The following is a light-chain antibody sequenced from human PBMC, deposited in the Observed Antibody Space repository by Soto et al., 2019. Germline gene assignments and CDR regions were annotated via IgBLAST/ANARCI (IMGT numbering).Light chain of an antibody. CDR1: EFIISSY. CDR2: GAS. J-gene: IGKJ3*01. V-gene: IGKV3-20*01. Sequence: EIVLTQSPGTLSLSPGERASLSCRASEFIISSYLAWFQQKPGQAPRLLIYGASSRATGIPDRFSGSGSGTDFPPPISRLQPEDFALYYGQHYGISPPTFAPGTKVDT. CDR3: QHYGISPPT.